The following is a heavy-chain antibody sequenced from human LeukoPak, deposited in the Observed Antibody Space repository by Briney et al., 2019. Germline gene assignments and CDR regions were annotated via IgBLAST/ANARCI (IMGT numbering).Heavy chain of an antibody. J-gene: IGHJ5*02. CDR3: ARDLGQYYDTSDNWFDP. CDR2: ISTSSSYI. Sequence: GSLRLSCAAYGFTFSSYSMNWVRQAPGKGLEWVSFISTSSSYIYYADSVKGRFTISRDNAKNSLYLEMNSLRAEDTAVYYCARDLGQYYDTSDNWFDPWGQGTLVTVSS. CDR1: GFTFSSYS. D-gene: IGHD3-22*01. V-gene: IGHV3-21*01.